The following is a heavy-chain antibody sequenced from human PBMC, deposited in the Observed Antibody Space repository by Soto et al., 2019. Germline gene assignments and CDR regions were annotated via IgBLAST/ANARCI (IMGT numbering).Heavy chain of an antibody. CDR2: ISAYKGNT. J-gene: IGHJ4*02. CDR3: AKDYDYSIDY. CDR1: GYTFSSNG. V-gene: IGHV1-18*01. Sequence: QVQLVQSGAEVMQPGASVKVSCKASGYTFSSNGISWVRQAPGQGLEWMGWISAYKGNTNYAQKFQGRVTMTTDTSTSTAYMELRSLRYDDTAVYYCAKDYDYSIDYWGQGTLVTVSS. D-gene: IGHD3-3*01.